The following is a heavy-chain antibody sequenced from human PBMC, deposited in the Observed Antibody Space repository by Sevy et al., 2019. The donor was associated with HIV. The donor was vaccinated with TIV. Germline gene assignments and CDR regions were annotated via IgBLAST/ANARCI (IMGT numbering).Heavy chain of an antibody. V-gene: IGHV4-39*01. Sequence: SETLSLTCTVSGVSISGGAYYWGWIRQPPGKGLEWIGSISYTGSTYSHPSLKSRVTISVDTSKNQFSLKLTSVTAADTAVYYCARRGDNNWFDPWGQGTLVTVSS. CDR3: ARRGDNNWFDP. CDR2: ISYTGST. CDR1: GVSISGGAYY. D-gene: IGHD2-15*01. J-gene: IGHJ5*02.